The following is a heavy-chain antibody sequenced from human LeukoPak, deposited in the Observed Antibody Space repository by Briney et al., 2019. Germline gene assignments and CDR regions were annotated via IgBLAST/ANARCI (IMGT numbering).Heavy chain of an antibody. V-gene: IGHV3-23*01. CDR2: ISGSGGNT. Sequence: GGSLRLSCSASGFTFSSYAMHWVRQAPGKGLEWVSAISGSGGNTYYADSVKGRFTISRDNSKNTLFLQMNGLRGGDTAQYYCARYCRTSSCSSYSYYGMDVWGQGTTVTVSS. D-gene: IGHD2-2*01. J-gene: IGHJ6*02. CDR1: GFTFSSYA. CDR3: ARYCRTSSCSSYSYYGMDV.